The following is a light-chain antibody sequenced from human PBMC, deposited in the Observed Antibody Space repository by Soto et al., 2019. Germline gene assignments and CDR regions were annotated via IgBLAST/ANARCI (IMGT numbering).Light chain of an antibody. V-gene: IGKV3-20*01. CDR1: QSVSSSY. Sequence: PGERATLSCRASQSVSSSYLAWYQQKPGQAPRLLIYGASSRATGIPDRFSGSGSGTDFTLTISRLEPEDFAVYYCQQYGDSVFTFGPGTKVDIK. J-gene: IGKJ3*01. CDR3: QQYGDSVFT. CDR2: GAS.